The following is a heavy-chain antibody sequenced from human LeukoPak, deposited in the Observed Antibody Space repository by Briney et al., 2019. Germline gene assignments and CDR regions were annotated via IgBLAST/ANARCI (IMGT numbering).Heavy chain of an antibody. CDR3: ARHAEYNSGWHFYLDH. CDR2: VHNVGST. V-gene: IGHV4-39*01. D-gene: IGHD6-19*01. J-gene: IGHJ4*02. Sequence: PSETLSLTCTVSGVSTTNGIYYWAWIRQSPGKGLEWIGSVHNVGSTYYNLSLRSRVTMSIDTSKNQFSLQLNSVTAADTAVYYCARHAEYNSGWHFYLDHWGQGILVTVSS. CDR1: GVSTTNGIYY.